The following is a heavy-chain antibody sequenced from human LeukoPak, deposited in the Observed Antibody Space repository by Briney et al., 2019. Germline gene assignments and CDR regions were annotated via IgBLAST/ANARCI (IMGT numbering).Heavy chain of an antibody. V-gene: IGHV3-7*01. CDR1: GFSLSPYW. CDR2: IKQDGSEK. D-gene: IGHD3-22*01. J-gene: IGHJ4*02. CDR3: ATDYFDSGAPFV. Sequence: PGGSLRLSCAASGFSLSPYWMGWVRQAPGKGLEWVANIKQDGSEKNYVDSVKGRFIISRDNAKNSLFFQMNSLRPEDTAVYYCATDYFDSGAPFVWGQGTLVTVSS.